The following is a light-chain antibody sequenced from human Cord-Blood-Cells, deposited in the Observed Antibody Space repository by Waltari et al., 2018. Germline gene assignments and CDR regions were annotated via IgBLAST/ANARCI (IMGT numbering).Light chain of an antibody. V-gene: IGLV2-23*01. CDR1: SSDVGSYNL. CDR3: CSYAGISINWV. Sequence: QSALTQPASVSGSPGQSITISCTGTSSDVGSYNLVSWYQQHPGKAPKLMIYEGSKRPSGVSNRFSGSKSGNTASLTISGLQAEDEADYYGCSYAGISINWVFGGGTKLTVL. J-gene: IGLJ3*02. CDR2: EGS.